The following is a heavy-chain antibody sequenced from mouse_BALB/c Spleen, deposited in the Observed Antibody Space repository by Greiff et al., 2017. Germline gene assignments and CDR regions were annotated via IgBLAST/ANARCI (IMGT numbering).Heavy chain of an antibody. Sequence: EVQLQESGPGLVKPSQSLSLTCTVTGYSITSDYAWNWIRQFPGNKLEWMGYISYSGSTSYNPSLKSRISITRDTSKNQFFLQLNSVTTEDTATYYCARSPYGNYVYWYFDVWGAGTTVTVSS. CDR1: GYSITSDYA. CDR2: ISYSGST. CDR3: ARSPYGNYVYWYFDV. D-gene: IGHD2-1*01. V-gene: IGHV3-2*02. J-gene: IGHJ1*01.